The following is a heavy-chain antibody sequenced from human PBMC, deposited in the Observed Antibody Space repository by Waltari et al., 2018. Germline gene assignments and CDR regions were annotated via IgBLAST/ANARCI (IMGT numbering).Heavy chain of an antibody. D-gene: IGHD2-2*02. CDR3: AKDAFGNTYLDF. V-gene: IGHV3-30*02. CDR2: IWFDGSVK. CDR1: GFTCSNFV. Sequence: QVNLVESGGGVVQPGGSLRLSCTTSGFTCSNFVMHWVRQAPGKGLEGVALIWFDGSVKFSAASVRCRFTISRDNSARTLYLDMDSLRLDDTAMYYCAKDAFGNTYLDFWGQGTLVTVSS. J-gene: IGHJ4*02.